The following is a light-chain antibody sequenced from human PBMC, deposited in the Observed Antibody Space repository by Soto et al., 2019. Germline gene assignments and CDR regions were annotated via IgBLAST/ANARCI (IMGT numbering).Light chain of an antibody. CDR2: AAS. CDR3: KQYHPWPPATT. V-gene: IGKV3-15*01. CDR1: ESISSN. J-gene: IGKJ5*01. Sequence: EIVLTQSPATLSVSPGERATLSCRASESISSNLAWYQQKPGQAPRLLIYAASTRATGLPARFSGSGSGTEITLTISSLQSEDVAVYYCKQYHPWPPATTFGQGTRLEIK.